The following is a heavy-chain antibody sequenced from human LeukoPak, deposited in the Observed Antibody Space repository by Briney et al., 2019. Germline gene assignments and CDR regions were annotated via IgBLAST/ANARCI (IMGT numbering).Heavy chain of an antibody. Sequence: SETLSLTCTVSGGSISSGSYYWSWIRQPAGKGLEWIGRIYTSGSTNYNPSLKSRVTISVATSKNQFSLKLSSVTAADTAVYYCARAPLDDYVWGSYRHGMDVWSKGTTVTVSS. V-gene: IGHV4-61*02. CDR1: GGSISSGSYY. CDR3: ARAPLDDYVWGSYRHGMDV. CDR2: IYTSGST. J-gene: IGHJ6*04. D-gene: IGHD3-16*02.